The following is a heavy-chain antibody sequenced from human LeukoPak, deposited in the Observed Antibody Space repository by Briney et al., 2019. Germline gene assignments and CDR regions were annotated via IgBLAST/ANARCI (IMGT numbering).Heavy chain of an antibody. D-gene: IGHD6-19*01. CDR3: ARFFDSSGWYGWYFDL. Sequence: SGTLSLTCTVSGGSISRYYWSWIRQPPGKGLEWIGYIYYSGSTNYNPSLKSRVTISVDTSKNQFSLKLSSVTAADTAVYYCARFFDSSGWYGWYFDLWGRGTLVTVSS. CDR1: GGSISRYY. J-gene: IGHJ2*01. CDR2: IYYSGST. V-gene: IGHV4-59*01.